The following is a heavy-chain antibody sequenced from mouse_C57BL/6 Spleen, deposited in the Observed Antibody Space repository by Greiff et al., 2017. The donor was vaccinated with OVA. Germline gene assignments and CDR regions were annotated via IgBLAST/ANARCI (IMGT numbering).Heavy chain of an antibody. J-gene: IGHJ3*01. CDR2: IDPSDSYT. V-gene: IGHV1-59*01. CDR3: ARGGQLRLLFAY. D-gene: IGHD3-2*02. CDR1: GYTFTSYW. Sequence: QVQLQQPGAELVRPGTSVKLSCKASGYTFTSYWMHWVKQRPGQGLEWIGVIDPSDSYTNYNQKFKGKATLTVDTSSSTAYMQLSSLTSEDSAVYYCARGGQLRLLFAYWGQGTLVTVSA.